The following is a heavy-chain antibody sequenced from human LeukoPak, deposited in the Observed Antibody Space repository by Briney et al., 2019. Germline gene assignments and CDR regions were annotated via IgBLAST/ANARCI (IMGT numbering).Heavy chain of an antibody. CDR1: GFSDSSSG. Sequence: PGGSLRLSCAASGFSDSSSGIHWVRQAPGKGLDWLAFIQYDGRNKYYADSVKGRFTMSRDNSKNTLTMFLQMNSLRGDDAAVYYCAREPLDTSGYYYGTLDYWGQGTLVTVSS. V-gene: IGHV3-30*02. CDR3: AREPLDTSGYYYGTLDY. D-gene: IGHD3-22*01. CDR2: IQYDGRNK. J-gene: IGHJ4*02.